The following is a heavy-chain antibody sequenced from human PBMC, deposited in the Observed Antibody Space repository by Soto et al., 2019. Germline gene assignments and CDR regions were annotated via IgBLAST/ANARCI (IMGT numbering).Heavy chain of an antibody. CDR2: IIPILGIA. V-gene: IGHV1-69*08. D-gene: IGHD6-13*01. J-gene: IGHJ4*02. CDR3: ARDHNSSSWYYFDY. Sequence: QVQLVQSGAEVKKPGSSVKVSCKASGGTFSSYTISWVRQAPGQGLEWMGRIIPILGIANYAQKFQGRVTITADKSTSTAYMELSSLRSEDTAVYYWARDHNSSSWYYFDYWGQGTLVTVSS. CDR1: GGTFSSYT.